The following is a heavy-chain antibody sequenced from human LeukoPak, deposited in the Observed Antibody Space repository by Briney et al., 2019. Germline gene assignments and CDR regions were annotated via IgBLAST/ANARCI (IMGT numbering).Heavy chain of an antibody. CDR2: IYYTGST. D-gene: IGHD1-26*01. Sequence: SQTLSLTCTVSGGSIRSGGYYWSWIRQHPGKGLEWIGYIYYTGSTYYNPSLKSRVTISIDTSKNQFSLKPSSVTAADTAVYYCARGEPFDYWGQGTLVTVSS. V-gene: IGHV4-31*03. CDR1: GGSIRSGGYY. CDR3: ARGEPFDY. J-gene: IGHJ4*02.